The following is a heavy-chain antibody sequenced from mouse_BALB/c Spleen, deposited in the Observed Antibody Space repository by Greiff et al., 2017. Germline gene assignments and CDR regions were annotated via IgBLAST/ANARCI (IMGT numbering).Heavy chain of an antibody. CDR1: GYTFTDYN. CDR2: IYPYNGGT. Sequence: EVQLQQSGPELVKPGASVKISCKASGYTFTDYNMHWVKQSHGKSLEWIGYIYPYNGGTGYNQKFKSKATLTVDNSSSTAYMELRSLTSEDSAVYYCARCGNYVSYYAMDYWGQGTSVTVSS. J-gene: IGHJ4*01. CDR3: ARCGNYVSYYAMDY. D-gene: IGHD2-1*01. V-gene: IGHV1S29*02.